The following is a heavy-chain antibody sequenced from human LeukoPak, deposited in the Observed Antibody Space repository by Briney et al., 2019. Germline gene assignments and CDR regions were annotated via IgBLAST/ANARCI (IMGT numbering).Heavy chain of an antibody. J-gene: IGHJ4*02. D-gene: IGHD3-3*01. CDR2: INAGNGNT. CDR1: GYTFTSYA. CDR3: ARGYYDFWSGYYGGLDY. V-gene: IGHV1-3*03. Sequence: ASVKVSCKASGYTFTSYAMHWVRQAPGQRLEWMGWINAGNGNTKYSQEFQGRVTITRDTSASTAYMELSSLRSEDMAVYYCARGYYDFWSGYYGGLDYWGQGTLVTVSS.